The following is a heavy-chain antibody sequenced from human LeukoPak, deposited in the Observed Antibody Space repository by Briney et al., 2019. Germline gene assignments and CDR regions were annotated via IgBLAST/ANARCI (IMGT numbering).Heavy chain of an antibody. V-gene: IGHV3-30*01. J-gene: IGHJ3*02. Sequence: GGSLRLSCAASGFTFSSYAMHWVRQAPGKGLEWVAVISYDGSSKYYADSVKGRSTISRDNSKNTLYWQMNSLRAEDTAVDYCLSGGYCSGGSCQGDAFDIWGQGKMVTVSS. CDR2: ISYDGSSK. D-gene: IGHD2-15*01. CDR1: GFTFSSYA. CDR3: LSGGYCSGGSCQGDAFDI.